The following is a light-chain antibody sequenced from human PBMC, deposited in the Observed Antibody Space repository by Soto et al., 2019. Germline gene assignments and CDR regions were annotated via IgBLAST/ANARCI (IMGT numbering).Light chain of an antibody. CDR1: QSVSSN. CDR2: GAS. Sequence: EIVLTQSPCTLSLSPGDRVTLSCRASQSVSSNYLAWYQQKPGQAPRLLIYGASSRATGIPARFSGSGSGTEFTLTISSLQSEDFAVYYCQQYNNWPRTFGQGTKVDIK. V-gene: IGKV3-15*01. J-gene: IGKJ1*01. CDR3: QQYNNWPRT.